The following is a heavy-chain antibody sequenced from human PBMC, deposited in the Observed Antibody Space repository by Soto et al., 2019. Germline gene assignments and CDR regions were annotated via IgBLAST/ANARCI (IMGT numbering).Heavy chain of an antibody. V-gene: IGHV1-2*04. D-gene: IGHD3-16*02. Sequence: ASVKVSCKASGYTFTGYYMHWVRQAPGQGLEWMGWINPNSGGTNYAQKFQGWVTMTRDTSISTAYMELSRLRSDDTAVYYCARVGPGHYDYIWGSYRLYYFDYWGQGTLVTVSS. CDR3: ARVGPGHYDYIWGSYRLYYFDY. CDR2: INPNSGGT. CDR1: GYTFTGYY. J-gene: IGHJ4*02.